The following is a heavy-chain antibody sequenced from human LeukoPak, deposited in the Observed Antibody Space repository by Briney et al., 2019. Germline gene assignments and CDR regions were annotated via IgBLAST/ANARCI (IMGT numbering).Heavy chain of an antibody. CDR3: AKVIKEFVVAPQYYYYGMDV. CDR1: GFRFDDYA. D-gene: IGHD2-21*01. V-gene: IGHV3-43*02. CDR2: ISGDSGST. Sequence: PGGSLRLSCAASGFRFDDYAMHWVRRPPGKGLEWVSLISGDSGSTYYADSVKGRFTISRDNSKNSLYLQMNSLRTEDTALYYCAKVIKEFVVAPQYYYYGMDVWGQGTTVTVSS. J-gene: IGHJ6*02.